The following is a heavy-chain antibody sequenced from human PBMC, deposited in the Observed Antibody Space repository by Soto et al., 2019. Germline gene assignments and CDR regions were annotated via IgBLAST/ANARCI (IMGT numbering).Heavy chain of an antibody. D-gene: IGHD3-22*01. CDR2: IYHSGST. CDR1: SGSISSSNW. Sequence: PSETLSLTCAVSSGSISSSNWWSWVRQPPGKGLEWIGEIYHSGSTNYNPSLKSRVTISVDKSKNQFSLKLSSVTAADTAVYYCARDTGYDSKRWDYWGQGTLVTVSS. CDR3: ARDTGYDSKRWDY. J-gene: IGHJ4*02. V-gene: IGHV4-4*02.